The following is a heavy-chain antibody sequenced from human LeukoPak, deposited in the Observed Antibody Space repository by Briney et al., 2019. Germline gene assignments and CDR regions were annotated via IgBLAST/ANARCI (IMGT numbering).Heavy chain of an antibody. CDR2: IYYSGST. CDR1: GGSISSYY. D-gene: IGHD1-26*01. Sequence: SSETLSLTCTVSGGSISSYYWSWIRQPPGKGLEWIGYIYYSGSTNYNPPLKSRVTISVDTSKNQFSLKLSSVTAADTAVYYCAGGKKVGAGGYWGQGTLVTVSS. V-gene: IGHV4-59*08. J-gene: IGHJ4*02. CDR3: AGGKKVGAGGY.